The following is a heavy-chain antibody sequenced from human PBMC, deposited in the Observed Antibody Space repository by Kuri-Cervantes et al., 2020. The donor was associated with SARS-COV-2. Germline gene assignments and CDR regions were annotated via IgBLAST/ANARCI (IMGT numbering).Heavy chain of an antibody. J-gene: IGHJ4*02. Sequence: GGSLRLSCKGSGYSFTSYWMHWVRQAPGKGLVWVSRINSDGSSTSYADSVKGRFTISRDNAKNSLYLQMNSLRAEDTAVYYCARAGVRELRFLDLAYVPDYWGQGTLVTVSS. CDR3: ARAGVRELRFLDLAYVPDY. D-gene: IGHD3-3*01. CDR2: INSDGSST. CDR1: GYSFTSYW. V-gene: IGHV3-74*01.